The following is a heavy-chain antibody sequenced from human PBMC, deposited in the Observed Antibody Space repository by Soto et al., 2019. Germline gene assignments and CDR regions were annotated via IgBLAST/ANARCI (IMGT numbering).Heavy chain of an antibody. J-gene: IGHJ6*02. Sequence: SXKISFEASGYTXTSYCIGLVRQAPGQGLEWMGWISAYNGKTNYAQKLQGRVTMTTDTSTSTAYMELRRLRSDDTDLYYCARDKQKHREGWIQIYYYGMDVWGQGNTVTVSS. CDR2: ISAYNGKT. D-gene: IGHD2-2*03. CDR3: ARDKQKHREGWIQIYYYGMDV. V-gene: IGHV1-18*04. CDR1: GYTXTSYC.